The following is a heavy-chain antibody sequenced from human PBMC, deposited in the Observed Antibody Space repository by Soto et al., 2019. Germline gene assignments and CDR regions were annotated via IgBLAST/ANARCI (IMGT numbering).Heavy chain of an antibody. J-gene: IGHJ3*02. Sequence: QVQLAQSGTEVKKPGASVKVSCKASGYSFTYYAIHWVRQAPGQRLEWMGWINAGYGSTKYSQKFQDRVTISSDTSASTAYMELSSLRSEDTAVYSCARAYKDQSIDAFDTWGQGTMVTVSS. V-gene: IGHV1-3*01. CDR1: GYSFTYYA. CDR2: INAGYGST. D-gene: IGHD1-1*01. CDR3: ARAYKDQSIDAFDT.